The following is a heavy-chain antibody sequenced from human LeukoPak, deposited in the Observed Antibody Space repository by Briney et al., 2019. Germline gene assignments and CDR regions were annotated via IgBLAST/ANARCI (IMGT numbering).Heavy chain of an antibody. CDR1: GYTFTDYY. J-gene: IGHJ4*02. Sequence: ASVKVSCTASGYTFTDYYMHWVRQAPGQGLEWMGRINPNSGSTNYAQKFQGRVTMTRDTSISTAYMELSRLRSDDTAVYYCARNLYCSSTSCEDQAIDYWGQGTQVTVSS. CDR2: INPNSGST. D-gene: IGHD2-2*01. V-gene: IGHV1-2*06. CDR3: ARNLYCSSTSCEDQAIDY.